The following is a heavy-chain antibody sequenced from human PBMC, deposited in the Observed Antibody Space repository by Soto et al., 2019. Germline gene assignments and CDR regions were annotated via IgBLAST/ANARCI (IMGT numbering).Heavy chain of an antibody. D-gene: IGHD1-26*01. V-gene: IGHV3-48*03. CDR3: ARDTTADY. CDR1: GFSFSDFE. CDR2: ISSGGTTK. Sequence: LRLSCATSGFSFSDFEMHWVRQAPGKGLEWVSYISSGGTTKYYADSVKGRFTISRDNAKNSLFLQMNSLRAEDTAVYYCARDTTADYWGQGTLVTVSS. J-gene: IGHJ4*02.